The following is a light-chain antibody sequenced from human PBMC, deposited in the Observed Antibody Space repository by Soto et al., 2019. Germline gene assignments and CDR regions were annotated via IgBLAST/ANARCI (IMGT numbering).Light chain of an antibody. CDR1: SSNIGGTNY. CDR2: SNN. Sequence: QSVLTQPPSASGTPGQTVFISCSGSSSNIGGTNYAYWYQQLPGAAPKLLMHSNNLRPSGVPERISGSKFGTAASLAISGRRSDDEAVYYCASWDDRLGAVIFGGGTKLTVL. CDR3: ASWDDRLGAVI. J-gene: IGLJ2*01. V-gene: IGLV1-47*02.